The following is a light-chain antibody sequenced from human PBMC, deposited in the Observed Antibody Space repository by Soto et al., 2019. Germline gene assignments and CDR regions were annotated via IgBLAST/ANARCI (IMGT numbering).Light chain of an antibody. CDR3: QHYHSWPLT. Sequence: EIVMTQSPATLSVSPGERATLSCRASQGAGSTLAWYQQKPGQTPRLLIYAASTRATGVPARFSGSGSGTEFTLTINSLQSEDFAVYYCQHYHSWPLTFGGGTKVDIK. CDR1: QGAGST. CDR2: AAS. J-gene: IGKJ4*01. V-gene: IGKV3-15*01.